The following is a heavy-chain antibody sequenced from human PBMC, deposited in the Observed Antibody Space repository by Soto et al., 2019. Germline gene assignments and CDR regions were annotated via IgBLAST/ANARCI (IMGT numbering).Heavy chain of an antibody. J-gene: IGHJ6*02. D-gene: IGHD2-2*01. CDR1: GYTFTTYG. Sequence: ASVKVSCKASGYTFTTYGISWVRQAPGQGLEWMGWVSPYNGDTTYAQKVQGRVTMTTDTSTTTAYLELRSLRSDDTAVYYCAREVGHMDVWGQGTTVTVSS. CDR2: VSPYNGDT. CDR3: AREVGHMDV. V-gene: IGHV1-18*04.